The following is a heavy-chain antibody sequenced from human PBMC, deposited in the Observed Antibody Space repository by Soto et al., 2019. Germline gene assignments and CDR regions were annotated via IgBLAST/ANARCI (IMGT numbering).Heavy chain of an antibody. V-gene: IGHV4-59*01. Sequence: SETLSLTCTVSGGSISSYYWSWNRQPPGKGLEWIGYIYYSGSTNYNPSLKSRVTISVDTSKNQFSLKLSSVTAADTAVYYCARVRGYYDSSGYYYVFDYWGQGTLVTVSS. CDR2: IYYSGST. CDR3: ARVRGYYDSSGYYYVFDY. D-gene: IGHD3-22*01. J-gene: IGHJ4*02. CDR1: GGSISSYY.